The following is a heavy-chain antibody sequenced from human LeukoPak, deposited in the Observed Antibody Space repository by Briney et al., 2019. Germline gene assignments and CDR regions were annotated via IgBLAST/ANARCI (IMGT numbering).Heavy chain of an antibody. CDR2: IIPVFGTA. Sequence: SVKVSCKASGGTFSSYAISWVRQAGGKGREWMGGIIPVFGTANYAQKFQGRVTITADESTSTAYIELNSLRSKDTAVYYCARDLIRVTAMIRVSWFDPWGQGTLVTVSS. V-gene: IGHV1-69*01. D-gene: IGHD5-18*01. J-gene: IGHJ5*02. CDR1: GGTFSSYA. CDR3: ARDLIRVTAMIRVSWFDP.